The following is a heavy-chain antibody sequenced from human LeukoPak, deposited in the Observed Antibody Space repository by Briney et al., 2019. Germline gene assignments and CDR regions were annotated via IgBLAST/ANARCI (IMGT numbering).Heavy chain of an antibody. Sequence: GGSLTLSCAASGLTFSGSGIHWVRQAAGKGLEGLGRIGRQGDSDATRYAASLKGKFTISRVDSRNTAYLQMNSLKTEDTAVYYCAGDYNFLTGLNYWGQGTLVTVSS. D-gene: IGHD3-9*01. J-gene: IGHJ4*02. CDR2: IGRQGDSDAT. V-gene: IGHV3-73*01. CDR1: GLTFSGSG. CDR3: AGDYNFLTGLNY.